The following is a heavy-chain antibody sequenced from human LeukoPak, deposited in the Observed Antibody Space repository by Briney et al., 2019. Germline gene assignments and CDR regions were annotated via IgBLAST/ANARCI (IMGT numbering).Heavy chain of an antibody. J-gene: IGHJ3*02. CDR2: IYYSGST. D-gene: IGHD3-3*01. Sequence: ESGPGLVKPSQTLSLTCTVSGGSISRGGYYWSWIRQHPGKGLEWIGYIYYSGSTYYSPSLKSRVTMSVDTSENQFSLKLNSVTAADTAVYYCASSPGDLEWLGSGAFDIWGQGTMVTVSS. CDR1: GGSISRGGYY. V-gene: IGHV4-31*03. CDR3: ASSPGDLEWLGSGAFDI.